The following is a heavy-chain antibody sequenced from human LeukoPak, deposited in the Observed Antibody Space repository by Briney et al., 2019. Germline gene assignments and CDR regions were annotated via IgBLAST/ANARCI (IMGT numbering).Heavy chain of an antibody. J-gene: IGHJ5*02. V-gene: IGHV4-39*07. CDR3: AKGAGGFSYYNWFDP. D-gene: IGHD5-18*01. CDR1: GGSISSSPYY. CDR2: IYYSGTT. Sequence: PSETLSLTCTVSGGSISSSPYYWGWIRQPPGKGLEWIGSIYYSGTTHYSPSLEIRATISVDTSKNQFSLKLASVTAADTAIYYCAKGAGGFSYYNWFDPWGQGTLVTVSS.